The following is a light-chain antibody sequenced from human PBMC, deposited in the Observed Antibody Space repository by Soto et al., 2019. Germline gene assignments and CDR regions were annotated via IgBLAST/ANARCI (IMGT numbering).Light chain of an antibody. CDR2: GAS. J-gene: IGKJ5*01. CDR1: QSVSSY. Sequence: EIVLTQSPGTLSLSPGEGATLSCRASQSVSSYLAWYQQKPGQAPRLLIFGASTRATGIPARFSGSGSGTEFTLTVSSLQSEDFAVYYCQQYNNGITFGQGTRLEIK. CDR3: QQYNNGIT. V-gene: IGKV3-15*01.